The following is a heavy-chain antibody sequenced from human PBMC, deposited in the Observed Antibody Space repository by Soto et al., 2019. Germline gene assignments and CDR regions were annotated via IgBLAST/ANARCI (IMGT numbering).Heavy chain of an antibody. D-gene: IGHD3-22*01. V-gene: IGHV1-58*01. CDR2: IVVGSGNT. CDR1: GFTFTSSA. Sequence: VASVKVSCKASGFTFTSSAVQWVRQARGQRLEWIGWIVVGSGNTNYAQKFQERVTITRDMSTSTAYMELSSLRSEDTAVYYCAAFGPLSGYAYYFDYWGQGTLVTVSS. J-gene: IGHJ4*02. CDR3: AAFGPLSGYAYYFDY.